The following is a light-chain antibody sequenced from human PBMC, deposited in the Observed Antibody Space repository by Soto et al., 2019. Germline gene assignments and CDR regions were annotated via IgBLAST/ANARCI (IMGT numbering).Light chain of an antibody. CDR1: GSKIGNNY. CDR3: GTWDNSLTGGGV. V-gene: IGLV1-51*01. Sequence: QSVLTQPPSVSAAPGQTVTITGFGSGSKIGNNYVSWYQQLPGTAPKLLIYDNNKRPSGIPDRFSGSKSGTSATLGITGLQTGDEADYYCGTWDNSLTGGGVFGTGTKLTVL. CDR2: DNN. J-gene: IGLJ1*01.